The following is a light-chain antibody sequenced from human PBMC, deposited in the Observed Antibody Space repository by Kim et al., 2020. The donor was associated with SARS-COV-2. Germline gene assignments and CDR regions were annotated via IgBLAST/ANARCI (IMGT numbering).Light chain of an antibody. CDR3: QTWDISTGV. CDR1: KLGNKY. CDR2: QDF. J-gene: IGLJ3*02. Sequence: SYELTQPPSMSVSPGQTASIPCSGDKLGNKYASWYQQKPGQSPVLVIYQDFNRPSGIPERFSGSNSGNTATLTISGTQAMDEADYYCQTWDISTGVFGGGTQLTVL. V-gene: IGLV3-1*01.